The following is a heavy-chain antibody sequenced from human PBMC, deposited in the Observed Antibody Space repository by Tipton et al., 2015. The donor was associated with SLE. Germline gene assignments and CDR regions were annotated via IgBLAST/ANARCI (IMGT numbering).Heavy chain of an antibody. J-gene: IGHJ6*02. CDR3: TRGPYCSVDSCYRGMDV. D-gene: IGHD2-15*01. V-gene: IGHV4-39*01. CDR1: GDSINSSNYY. CDR2: IYFSGST. Sequence: TLSLTCTVAGDSINSSNYYWGWIRQPPGKGLEWIGTIYFSGSTYYNPSLESRVTISVDTSKNQFSLNLRSVTAADTAVYYCTRGPYCSVDSCYRGMDVWGQGTTVTVSS.